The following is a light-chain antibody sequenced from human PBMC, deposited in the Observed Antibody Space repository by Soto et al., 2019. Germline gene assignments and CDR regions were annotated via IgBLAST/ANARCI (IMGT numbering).Light chain of an antibody. CDR3: HEISRVPFT. Sequence: DIQMTQSPSSLSASVGDRVTITSRASHSISNYSNWYQQKLGKAPNLLIYGPSSLQSGAPSRFSGSVCGTDFTLIISSLQPEDAATDYCHEISRVPFTFGGGTKLEIK. V-gene: IGKV1-39*01. CDR1: HSISNY. CDR2: GPS. J-gene: IGKJ4*01.